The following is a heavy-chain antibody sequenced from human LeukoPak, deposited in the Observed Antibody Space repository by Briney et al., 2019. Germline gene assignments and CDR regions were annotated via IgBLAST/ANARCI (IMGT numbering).Heavy chain of an antibody. CDR1: GFTFSRHD. CDR2: VSGSDGNL. Sequence: PGGSLRLSCAGSGFTFSRHDMVWVRQAPGRGLEGVTSVSGSDGNLNYAGSVEGRFTISRDDSKSTLYLQMGRLMAEDTAEYYCVKWCEGPTAYHYYMDVWGKGTTVTVSS. J-gene: IGHJ6*03. D-gene: IGHD2-8*01. V-gene: IGHV3-23*01. CDR3: VKWCEGPTAYHYYMDV.